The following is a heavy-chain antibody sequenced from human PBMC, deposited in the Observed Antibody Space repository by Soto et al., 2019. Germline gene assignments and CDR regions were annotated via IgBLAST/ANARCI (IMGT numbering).Heavy chain of an antibody. CDR2: INAGNGNT. Sequence: ASLKVYCKSSGYTFTSYAMHCVRHSHGQRLEWMGWINAGNGNTKYSQKFQGRVTITRDTSASTAYMELSSLRSEDTAVYYCARDGIAVADPYYYYCYMDVWGKGTTVTVSS. V-gene: IGHV1-3*01. D-gene: IGHD6-19*01. CDR1: GYTFTSYA. J-gene: IGHJ6*03. CDR3: ARDGIAVADPYYYYCYMDV.